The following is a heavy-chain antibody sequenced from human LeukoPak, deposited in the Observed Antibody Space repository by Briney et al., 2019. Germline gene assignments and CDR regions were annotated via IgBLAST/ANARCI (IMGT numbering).Heavy chain of an antibody. Sequence: GASVKVSCKASGYTFTSHGITWVRQAPGQGLEWMGWISTYNVNTNYAQKLQGRVTMTTDTSTSTAYMELRSLRSDDTAVYYCALLRYSSRTNFDYWGQGTLVTVSS. V-gene: IGHV1-18*04. CDR2: ISTYNVNT. D-gene: IGHD6-19*01. J-gene: IGHJ4*02. CDR1: GYTFTSHG. CDR3: ALLRYSSRTNFDY.